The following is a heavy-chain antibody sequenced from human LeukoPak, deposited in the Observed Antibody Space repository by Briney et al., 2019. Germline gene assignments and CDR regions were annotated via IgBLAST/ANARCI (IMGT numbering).Heavy chain of an antibody. J-gene: IGHJ4*02. V-gene: IGHV3-15*01. CDR3: TTDLYLSLYCSSTSCYSLEIDY. CDR1: GFTFSNAW. CDR2: VKSKTDGGTT. Sequence: PGGSLRLSCAASGFTFSNAWMSWVRQAPGKGLEWVGRVKSKTDGGTTDCAAPVKGRFTISRDDSKNTLYLQMNSQKAEDTAVYYCTTDLYLSLYCSSTSCYSLEIDYWGQGTLVTVSS. D-gene: IGHD2-2*01.